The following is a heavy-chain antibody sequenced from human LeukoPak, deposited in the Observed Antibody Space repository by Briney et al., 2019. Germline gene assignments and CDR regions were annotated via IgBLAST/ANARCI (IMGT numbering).Heavy chain of an antibody. CDR2: ISYDGSNE. CDR3: AKGGSATYLRYYFDY. CDR1: GFTFSSYA. V-gene: IGHV3-30*18. Sequence: GRSLRLSCAASGFTFSSYAMHWVRQAPGKGLEWVALISYDGSNEHYADSLKGRFTISRDNSKNTLYLQMESLRAEDTAVYYCAKGGSATYLRYYFDYWGQGTLVTVSS. D-gene: IGHD3-10*01. J-gene: IGHJ4*02.